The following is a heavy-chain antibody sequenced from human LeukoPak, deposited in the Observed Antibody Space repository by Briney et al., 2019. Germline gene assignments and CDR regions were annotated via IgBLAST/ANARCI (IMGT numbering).Heavy chain of an antibody. J-gene: IGHJ4*02. D-gene: IGHD4-4*01. Sequence: GGSLRLSCAASGFSFSRHSMSWVRQAPGKGLEWVAVISYDGRNKYYADSVKGRFTISRDNSKNTLYLQMNSLRAEDTALYYCSKATPPRDGSNPDYWGQGTLVTVSS. V-gene: IGHV3-30*18. CDR1: GFSFSRHS. CDR3: SKATPPRDGSNPDY. CDR2: ISYDGRNK.